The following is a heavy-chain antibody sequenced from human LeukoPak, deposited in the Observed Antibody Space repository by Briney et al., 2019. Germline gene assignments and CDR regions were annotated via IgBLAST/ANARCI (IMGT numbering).Heavy chain of an antibody. J-gene: IGHJ5*02. Sequence: SQSLSLTCAVSGGSISSGAYSWGWIRQPPGTGLEWIGYIYHSGSNYYSTYLKSRVTISVGRSKNQFALKLSSVAGADTAVYYCARAVRCSGGSCYLAWFDPGGQGTLVTVSS. D-gene: IGHD2-15*01. V-gene: IGHV4-30-2*01. CDR3: ARAVRCSGGSCYLAWFDP. CDR1: GGSISSGAYS. CDR2: IYHSGSN.